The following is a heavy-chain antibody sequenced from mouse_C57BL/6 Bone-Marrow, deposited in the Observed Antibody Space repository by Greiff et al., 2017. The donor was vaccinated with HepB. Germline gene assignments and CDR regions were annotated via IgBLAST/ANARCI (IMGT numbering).Heavy chain of an antibody. CDR2: SRNKANDYTT. J-gene: IGHJ4*01. V-gene: IGHV7-1*01. Sequence: EVKLVESGGGLVQSGRSLRLSCATSGFTFSDFYMEWVRQAPGKGLEWIAASRNKANDYTTEYSASVKGRFIVSRDTSQSILYLQMNALRAEDTAIYYCARDAYSNYEDYAMDYWGQGTSVTVSS. CDR1: GFTFSDFY. D-gene: IGHD2-5*01. CDR3: ARDAYSNYEDYAMDY.